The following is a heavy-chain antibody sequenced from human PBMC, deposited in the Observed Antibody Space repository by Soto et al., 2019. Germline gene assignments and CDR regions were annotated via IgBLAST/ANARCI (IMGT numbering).Heavy chain of an antibody. CDR2: SYYSGST. CDR3: ARGRRGAPYYFDY. Sequence: QVQLQESGPGLVKPSQTLSLTCTVSGGSISSGGYYWSWIRQHPGKGLEWIGYSYYSGSTYYNPSLKRRVTISVDTSKNQFSLKLSSVTAADTAVYYCARGRRGAPYYFDYWGQGTLVTVSS. D-gene: IGHD2-15*01. V-gene: IGHV4-31*03. CDR1: GGSISSGGYY. J-gene: IGHJ4*02.